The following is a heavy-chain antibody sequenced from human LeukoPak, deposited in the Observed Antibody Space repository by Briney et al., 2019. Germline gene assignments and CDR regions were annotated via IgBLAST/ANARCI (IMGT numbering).Heavy chain of an antibody. Sequence: GGSLRLSCVVSGFTFSSYWMSWVRQAPGKGLEWVANINQDGSEKNYVDSVKGRFTISRDNSKNTLYLQMNSLRAEDTAVYYCAKGRGVVVPAAIQRDYYYYYGMDVWGQGTTVTVSS. J-gene: IGHJ6*02. CDR3: AKGRGVVVPAAIQRDYYYYYGMDV. D-gene: IGHD2-2*01. CDR1: GFTFSSYW. CDR2: INQDGSEK. V-gene: IGHV3-7*03.